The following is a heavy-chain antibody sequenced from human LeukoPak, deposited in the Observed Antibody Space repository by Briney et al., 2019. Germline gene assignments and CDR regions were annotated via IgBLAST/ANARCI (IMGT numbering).Heavy chain of an antibody. D-gene: IGHD1-26*01. J-gene: IGHJ4*02. CDR1: GGSISSYY. CDR2: IYYAGNT. V-gene: IGHV4-59*01. CDR3: ARYGGVGATHFDY. Sequence: TSETLSLTCTVSGGSISSYYWSWIREPPGKGLEWIGYIYYAGNTNYNPSLKSRVSITVETSKNRFSLKLNSVTAADTAVYYCARYGGVGATHFDYWGQGTLVTVSS.